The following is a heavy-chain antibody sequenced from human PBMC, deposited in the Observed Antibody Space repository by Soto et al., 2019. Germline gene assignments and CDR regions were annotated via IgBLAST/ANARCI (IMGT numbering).Heavy chain of an antibody. J-gene: IGHJ5*02. Sequence: SGPTLVNPTQTLTLTCTFSGFSLSTSGVGVGWIRQPPGKALEWLALIYWDDDKRYSPSLKSRLTITKDTSKNQVVLTMTNMDPVDTATYYCAHGLPTRPHDSSSAYSNSNCFDTWGQGTLVTVSS. CDR2: IYWDDDK. D-gene: IGHD3-3*01. CDR1: GFSLSTSGVG. CDR3: AHGLPTRPHDSSSAYSNSNCFDT. V-gene: IGHV2-5*02.